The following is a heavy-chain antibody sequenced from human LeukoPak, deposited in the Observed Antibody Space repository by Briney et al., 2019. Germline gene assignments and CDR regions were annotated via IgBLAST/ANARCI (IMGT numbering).Heavy chain of an antibody. CDR1: GFTFDDYA. V-gene: IGHV3-43*02. J-gene: IGHJ4*02. CDR3: AKDKWALTMVRGVTPDY. Sequence: PGGSLRLSCAASGFTFDDYAMHWVRQAPGKGLEWVSLISGDGGSTYYADSVKGRFTISRDKSKNSLYLQMNSLRTEDTALYYCAKDKWALTMVRGVTPDYWGQGTLVTVSS. D-gene: IGHD3-10*01. CDR2: ISGDGGST.